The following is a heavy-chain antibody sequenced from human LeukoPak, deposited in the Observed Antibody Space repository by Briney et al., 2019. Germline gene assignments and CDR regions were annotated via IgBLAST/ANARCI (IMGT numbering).Heavy chain of an antibody. CDR1: GGSISSSSYY. V-gene: IGHV4-39*07. J-gene: IGHJ5*02. D-gene: IGHD2-15*01. CDR2: IYYSGST. CDR3: ARGRNLVVVAATRRRWFDP. Sequence: SETLSLTCTVSGGSISSSSYYWGWIRQPPGKGLEWIGSIYYSGSTYYNPSLKSRVTISVDTSKNQFSLKLSSVTAADTAVYYCARGRNLVVVAATRRRWFDPWGQGTLVTVSS.